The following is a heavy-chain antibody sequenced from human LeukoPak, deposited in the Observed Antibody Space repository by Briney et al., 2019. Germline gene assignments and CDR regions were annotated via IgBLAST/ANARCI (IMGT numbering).Heavy chain of an antibody. V-gene: IGHV1-2*06. D-gene: IGHD3-10*01. CDR2: INPNSGGT. Sequence: ASVKVSCKASGYTFTGYYMHWVRQAPGHGLEWMGRINPNSGGTNYAQKFQGRVTMTRDTSISTAYMELSRLISDDTAVYYCARVRGGVLWFGESPIDYWGQGTLVTVSS. J-gene: IGHJ4*01. CDR3: ARVRGGVLWFGESPIDY. CDR1: GYTFTGYY.